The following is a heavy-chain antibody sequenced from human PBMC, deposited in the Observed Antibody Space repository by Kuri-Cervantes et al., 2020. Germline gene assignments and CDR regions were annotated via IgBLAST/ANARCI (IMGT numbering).Heavy chain of an antibody. CDR2: IYYSGST. CDR1: GGSISSGGYY. V-gene: IGHV4-31*03. Sequence: SETLSLTCTVSGGSISSGGYYWSWIRQHPGKGLEWIGYIYYSGSTYYNPSLKSRVTMSVDTSKNQFSLKLSSVTAADTAVYYCARDSRLLWFGELFAYYGMDVWGQGTTVTVSS. CDR3: ARDSRLLWFGELFAYYGMDV. J-gene: IGHJ6*02. D-gene: IGHD3-10*01.